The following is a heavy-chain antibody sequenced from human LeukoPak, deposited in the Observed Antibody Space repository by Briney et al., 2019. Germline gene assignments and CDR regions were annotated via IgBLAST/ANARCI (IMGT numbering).Heavy chain of an antibody. CDR1: GFTFDDYT. D-gene: IGHD4/OR15-4a*01. J-gene: IGHJ4*02. Sequence: GGSLRLSCAASGFTFDDYTMSWVRQAPGKGLEWVSGINWNGGSIGYADSVKGRFTISRDNSKNTLYLQMNSLRAEDTAVYYCARRAGAYSHPYDYWGQGTLVTVSS. V-gene: IGHV3-20*04. CDR2: INWNGGSI. CDR3: ARRAGAYSHPYDY.